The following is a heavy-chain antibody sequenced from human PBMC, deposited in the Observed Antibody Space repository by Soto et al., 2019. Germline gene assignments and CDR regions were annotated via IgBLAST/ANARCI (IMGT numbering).Heavy chain of an antibody. J-gene: IGHJ4*02. CDR3: AREAIIVIAAPEYYFDY. CDR2: IYSGGYT. D-gene: IGHD3-22*01. V-gene: IGHV3-66*01. Sequence: EVQLVESGGDLVQRGGSLRLSCAASGSDVSNTDMSWVRQAPGKGLEWVSVIYSGGYTNYADSVKGRFIVSRDSPKNTLYLQMDSLRAEDTAVYYCAREAIIVIAAPEYYFDYWGQGTLVTVSS. CDR1: GSDVSNTD.